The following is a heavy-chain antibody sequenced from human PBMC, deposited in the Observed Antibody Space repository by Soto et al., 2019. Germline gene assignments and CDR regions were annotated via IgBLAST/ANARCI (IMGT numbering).Heavy chain of an antibody. D-gene: IGHD3-10*01. CDR2: ISGSGGST. CDR1: GFTFSSYA. V-gene: IGHV3-23*01. J-gene: IGHJ6*02. Sequence: GGSLRLSCAASGFTFSSYAMSWVRQAPGKGLEWVSAISGSGGSTYYADSVKGRFTISRDNSKNTPYLQMNSLRAEDTAVYYCAKDGVSYDYYYVMDVWGQGTTVTVSS. CDR3: AKDGVSYDYYYVMDV.